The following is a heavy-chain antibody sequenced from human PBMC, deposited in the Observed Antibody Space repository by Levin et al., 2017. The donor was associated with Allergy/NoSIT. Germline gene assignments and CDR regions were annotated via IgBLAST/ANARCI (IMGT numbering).Heavy chain of an antibody. CDR2: IYYSGST. CDR3: ARDRNDYGGHYFDY. Sequence: SETLSLTCTVSGGSISSGGYYWSWIRQHPGKGLEWIGYIYYSGSTYYNPSLKSRVTISVDTSKNQFSLKLSSVTAADTAVYYCARDRNDYGGHYFDYWGQGTLVTVSS. J-gene: IGHJ4*02. D-gene: IGHD3-16*01. V-gene: IGHV4-31*03. CDR1: GGSISSGGYY.